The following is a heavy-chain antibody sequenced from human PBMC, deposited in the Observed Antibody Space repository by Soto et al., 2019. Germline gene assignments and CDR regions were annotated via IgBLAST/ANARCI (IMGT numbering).Heavy chain of an antibody. CDR2: ISAYNGNT. Sequence: ASVKVSCKASGYTFTSYGISWVRQAPGQGLEWMGWISAYNGNTNYAQKLQGRVTMTTDTSTSTAYTELRSLRSEDTAVYYCARLVGGGDYQDNWGQGTLVTVSS. D-gene: IGHD2-21*01. V-gene: IGHV1-18*01. CDR1: GYTFTSYG. CDR3: ARLVGGGDYQDN. J-gene: IGHJ4*02.